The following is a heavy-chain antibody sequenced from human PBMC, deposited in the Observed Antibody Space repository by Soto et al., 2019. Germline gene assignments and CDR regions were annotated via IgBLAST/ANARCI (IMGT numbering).Heavy chain of an antibody. V-gene: IGHV4-30-2*01. Sequence: SETLSLTCAVSGGSISSGGYSWSWIRQPPGKGLEWIGYIYHSGSTYYNPSLKSRVTISVDRSKNQFSLKLSSVTAADTAVYYSARVIVVVVAATRSFVPGRFDPWGQGTLVTVSS. CDR2: IYHSGST. CDR3: ARVIVVVVAATRSFVPGRFDP. D-gene: IGHD2-15*01. CDR1: GGSISSGGYS. J-gene: IGHJ5*02.